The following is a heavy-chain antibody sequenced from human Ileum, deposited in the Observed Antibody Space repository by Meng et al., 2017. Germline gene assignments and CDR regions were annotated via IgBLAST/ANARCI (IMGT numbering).Heavy chain of an antibody. CDR3: ASDPNWSTN. J-gene: IGHJ4*02. CDR1: RSNFDTYD. Sequence: EAQRVESVGCLGKPGGSLRLSGVGSRSNFDTYDMTWVRQAPGKGLEWVSSMGLSHSRGSYADSVKGRFTISRDNAKSSLYLQMNSLRAEDTAIYYCASDPNWSTNWGQGTLVTVSS. D-gene: IGHD1-1*01. CDR2: MGLSHSRG. V-gene: IGHV3-21*02.